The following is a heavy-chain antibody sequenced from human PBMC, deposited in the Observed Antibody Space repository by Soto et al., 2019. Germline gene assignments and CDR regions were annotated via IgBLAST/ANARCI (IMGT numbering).Heavy chain of an antibody. D-gene: IGHD1-26*01. J-gene: IGHJ3*02. CDR3: AREVGGNSYTDAFDI. Sequence: SETLSLTCTVSGGSVSTYYWSWIRQPPGKGLEWIGYINHSGSTNYNPSLKSRVTISVDTSKNQFSLKLNSVTAADTAVYYCAREVGGNSYTDAFDIWGQGIMVTVS. CDR1: GGSVSTYY. V-gene: IGHV4-59*02. CDR2: INHSGST.